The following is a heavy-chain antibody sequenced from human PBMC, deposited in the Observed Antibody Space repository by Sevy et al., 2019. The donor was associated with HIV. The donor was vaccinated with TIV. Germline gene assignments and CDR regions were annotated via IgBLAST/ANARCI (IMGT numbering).Heavy chain of an antibody. D-gene: IGHD3-22*01. V-gene: IGHV3-23*01. CDR2: ISGTGGSGDKT. Sequence: GGSLRLSCAASGFTFSNYAMNWVRQAPGKGLEWVSGISGTGGSGDKTNYADSMKGRFTIPRDDSKNSLYLQLNSLRAEDTAIYYCARKYDSSGYFDYWGQGTLVTVSS. CDR3: ARKYDSSGYFDY. CDR1: GFTFSNYA. J-gene: IGHJ4*02.